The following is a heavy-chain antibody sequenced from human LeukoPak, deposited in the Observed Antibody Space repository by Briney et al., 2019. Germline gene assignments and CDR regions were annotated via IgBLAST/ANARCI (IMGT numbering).Heavy chain of an antibody. D-gene: IGHD5-18*01. CDR2: IYNSDTT. Sequence: SETLSLTCTVSSGSISSGSYFWSWIRQPAGKGLEWIGRIYNSDTTNYNPSLKGRVTISIDTSKNQFSLKLSSVTAADTAVYYCARDRGSGQLWFYWGQGTLVTVSS. J-gene: IGHJ4*02. CDR1: SGSISSGSYF. CDR3: ARDRGSGQLWFY. V-gene: IGHV4-61*02.